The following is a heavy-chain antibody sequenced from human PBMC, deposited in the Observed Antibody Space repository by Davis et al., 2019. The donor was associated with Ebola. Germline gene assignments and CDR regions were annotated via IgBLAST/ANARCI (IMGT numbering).Heavy chain of an antibody. J-gene: IGHJ5*02. CDR2: IHYSGTP. D-gene: IGHD2-21*01. CDR1: GGSISSHY. V-gene: IGHV4-59*04. Sequence: SETLSLTCTVSGGSISSHYWSWIRQPPGKGLEWIGYIHYSGTPYYNPSLKSRVTMSVDTSKNQFSVRLSSLTAADTALYYCAREETRGSIAGWFDPWGQGTLVTVSS. CDR3: AREETRGSIAGWFDP.